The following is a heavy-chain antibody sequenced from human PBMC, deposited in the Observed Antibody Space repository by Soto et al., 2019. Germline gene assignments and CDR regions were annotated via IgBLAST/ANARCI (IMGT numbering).Heavy chain of an antibody. Sequence: EVQLLESGGGLVQPGGSLRLSCAASGFTFSSYAMSWVRQAPGKGLEWVSAISGSGGSTYYADSVKGRFTISRDNSKNTLYLQMNSLRAEDTAVYYCAKAEVPAAPVRRGSFDYWGQGTLVTVSS. D-gene: IGHD2-2*01. V-gene: IGHV3-23*01. J-gene: IGHJ4*02. CDR1: GFTFSSYA. CDR2: ISGSGGST. CDR3: AKAEVPAAPVRRGSFDY.